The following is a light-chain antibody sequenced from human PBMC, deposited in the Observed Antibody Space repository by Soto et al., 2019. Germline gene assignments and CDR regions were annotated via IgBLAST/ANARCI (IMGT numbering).Light chain of an antibody. CDR1: QSVSSSY. CDR2: DAS. J-gene: IGKJ1*01. CDR3: QQRSNWPRT. V-gene: IGKV3D-20*02. Sequence: EIVLTQSPATLSLSPGERATLSCRASQSVSSSYLAWYQQKPGQAPRLLFYDASTRATGIPARFSGSGSGTDFTLTTSSLEPEDFAVYYCQQRSNWPRTFGQGTKVEIK.